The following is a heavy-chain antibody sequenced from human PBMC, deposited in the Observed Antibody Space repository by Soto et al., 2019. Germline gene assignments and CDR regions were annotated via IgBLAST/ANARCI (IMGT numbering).Heavy chain of an antibody. CDR2: IYYSGST. CDR3: ARHGGWHAYFDY. Sequence: SETLSLTCTVSGGSISSYYWSWIRQPPGKGLEWIGYIYYSGSTNYNPSLESRLTISVDTSKNQFSLKLNSVTAADTAVYYCARHGGWHAYFDYWGQGTLVTVSS. V-gene: IGHV4-59*08. J-gene: IGHJ4*02. CDR1: GGSISSYY. D-gene: IGHD3-16*01.